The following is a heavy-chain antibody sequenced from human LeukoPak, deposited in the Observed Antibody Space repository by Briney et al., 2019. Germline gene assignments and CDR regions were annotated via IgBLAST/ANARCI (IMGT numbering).Heavy chain of an antibody. D-gene: IGHD4-23*01. J-gene: IGHJ4*02. CDR1: GGSISSSY. Sequence: PSQTLSLTCTLSGGSISSSYCNCMRQPPGKGLEWIGNIHNSGSSSYTPYLKSRVTISVVTSKNHFSLTLTAVTAADTAVYYCARVAYGVNLPPLFDYWGQGTLVTVSS. CDR2: IHNSGSS. V-gene: IGHV4-59*01. CDR3: ARVAYGVNLPPLFDY.